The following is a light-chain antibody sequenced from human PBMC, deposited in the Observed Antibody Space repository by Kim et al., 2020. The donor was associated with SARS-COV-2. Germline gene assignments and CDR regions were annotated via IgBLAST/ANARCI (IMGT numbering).Light chain of an antibody. Sequence: GFDVHWYQHLPGTAPKLLIYETNNRPSGVPDRFSASRSGTSASLAITGLQTGDEADYYCQSYDTSRATVFGGGTQLTVL. V-gene: IGLV1-40*01. CDR3: QSYDTSRATV. CDR1: GFD. J-gene: IGLJ2*01. CDR2: ETN.